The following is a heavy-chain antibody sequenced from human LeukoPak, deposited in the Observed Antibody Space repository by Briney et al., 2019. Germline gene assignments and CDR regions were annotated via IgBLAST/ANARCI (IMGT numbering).Heavy chain of an antibody. Sequence: PGGSLRLSCAASGFIFSTYWMTWVRQAPGKGLQWVATIRYDGNEIFYLDSVRGRFTVSRDNAKNSLYLQMNGLTAEDTAVYYCVRESFSRGDFNWGQGTLVSVSS. D-gene: IGHD7-27*01. V-gene: IGHV3-7*01. CDR2: IRYDGNEI. CDR3: VRESFSRGDFN. J-gene: IGHJ4*02. CDR1: GFIFSTYW.